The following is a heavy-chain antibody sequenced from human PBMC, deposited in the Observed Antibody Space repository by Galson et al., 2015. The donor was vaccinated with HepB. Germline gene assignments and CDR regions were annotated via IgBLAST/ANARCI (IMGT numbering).Heavy chain of an antibody. CDR3: ARVGARVGDGYNAFDI. CDR1: GFTFSSYW. Sequence: SLRLSCAASGFTFSSYWMHWVRQAPGKGLVWVSRINSDGSSTSYADSVKGRFTISRDNAKNTLYLQMNSLRAEDTAVYYCARVGARVGDGYNAFDIWGQGTMVTVSS. J-gene: IGHJ3*02. CDR2: INSDGSST. D-gene: IGHD5-24*01. V-gene: IGHV3-74*01.